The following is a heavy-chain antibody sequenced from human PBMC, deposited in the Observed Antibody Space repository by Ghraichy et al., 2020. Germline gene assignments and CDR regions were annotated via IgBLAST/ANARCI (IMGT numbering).Heavy chain of an antibody. CDR3: ARDLVKYYDFWSGNYYFDY. CDR2: ISAYNGNT. D-gene: IGHD3-3*01. CDR1: GETFSTYV. Sequence: ASVKVSCKASGETFSTYVISWVRESPRQVLEWMGWISAYNGNTNYAQKLQGRVTMTTDTSTSTAYMELRSLRSDDTAVYYCARDLVKYYDFWSGNYYFDYWGQGTLVTVSS. V-gene: IGHV1-18*04. J-gene: IGHJ4*02.